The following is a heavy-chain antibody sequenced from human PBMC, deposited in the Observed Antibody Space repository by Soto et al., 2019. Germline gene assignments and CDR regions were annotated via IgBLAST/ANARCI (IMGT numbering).Heavy chain of an antibody. V-gene: IGHV1-8*01. J-gene: IGHJ5*02. CDR2: MNPNSGNT. Sequence: ASVKVSCKASGYTFTSYDINWVRQATGQGLEWMGWMNPNSGNTGYAQKFQGRVTMTRNTSISTAYMELSSLRSEDTAVYYCARGGPRARSLSKSNWFDPWGQGTLVTVSS. CDR3: ARGGPRARSLSKSNWFDP. D-gene: IGHD3-10*01. CDR1: GYTFTSYD.